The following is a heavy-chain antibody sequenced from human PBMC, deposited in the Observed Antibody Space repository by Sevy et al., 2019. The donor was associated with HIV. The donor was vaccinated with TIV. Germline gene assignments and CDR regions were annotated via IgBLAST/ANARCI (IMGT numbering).Heavy chain of an antibody. CDR2: IWYDGSNK. J-gene: IGHJ4*02. CDR1: GFSLSRHD. CDR3: ARESGGNGFDY. V-gene: IGHV3-33*01. Sequence: GGSLRLSCAASGFSLSRHDMHWVRQAPGKGLEWVAVIWYDGSNKDYGDSVKGRFTISRDSSKNTLYLQMNSLRAEDTAGYYCARESGGNGFDYWGQGTLVTVSS. D-gene: IGHD4-4*01.